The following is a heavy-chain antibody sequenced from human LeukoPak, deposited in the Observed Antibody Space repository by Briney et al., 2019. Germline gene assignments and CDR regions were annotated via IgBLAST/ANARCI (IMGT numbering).Heavy chain of an antibody. Sequence: PSETLSLTCTVSGGSISNYYWNWLRQPPGKGLEWIGYIYYSGSSNYNPSLKSRVTISVDTSKNQFSLKLSSVTAADTAVYYCARSLRGAYSAYATDYWGQGTLVTVSS. D-gene: IGHD5-12*01. CDR3: ARSLRGAYSAYATDY. CDR1: GGSISNYY. CDR2: IYYSGSS. V-gene: IGHV4-59*01. J-gene: IGHJ4*02.